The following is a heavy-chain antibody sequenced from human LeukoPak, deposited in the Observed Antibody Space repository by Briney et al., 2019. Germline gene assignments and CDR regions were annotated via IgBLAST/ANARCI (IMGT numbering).Heavy chain of an antibody. D-gene: IGHD3-10*01. J-gene: IGHJ4*02. Sequence: MSSETLSLTCTVSGGSISSSSYYWGWIRQPPGKGLEWIGSIYYSGSTYYNPSLKSRFTISVDTSKNQFSLKLSSVTAADTAVYYCARRVKGHYFDSGSYYRGPAYFDYWGQGTLVTVSS. V-gene: IGHV4-39*07. CDR2: IYYSGST. CDR1: GGSISSSSYY. CDR3: ARRVKGHYFDSGSYYRGPAYFDY.